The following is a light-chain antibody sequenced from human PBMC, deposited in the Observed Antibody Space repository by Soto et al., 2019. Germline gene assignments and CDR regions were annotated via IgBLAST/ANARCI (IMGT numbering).Light chain of an antibody. Sequence: QSALTQPASVSGSPGQSITISCTGTSSDIGSNNYVSWYQQHPGKAPKVMIYEVSNRPSGISNRFSGSKSGNTASLTISGLQAEDEADYYCCSYATPRLFGGGTKLTVL. CDR2: EVS. CDR3: CSYATPRL. J-gene: IGLJ2*01. V-gene: IGLV2-14*01. CDR1: SSDIGSNNY.